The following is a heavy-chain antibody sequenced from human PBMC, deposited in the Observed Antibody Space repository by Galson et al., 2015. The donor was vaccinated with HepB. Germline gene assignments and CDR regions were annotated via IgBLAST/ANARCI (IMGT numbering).Heavy chain of an antibody. J-gene: IGHJ4*02. CDR1: GGSINTGGYF. CDR3: ARTRPTVTPYFDY. V-gene: IGHV4-30-2*01. CDR2: MFDRGST. D-gene: IGHD4-17*01. Sequence: TLSLTCAMSGGSINTGGYFWSWIRQPPGKGLEWIGYMFDRGSTHYNAALRSRVTISVDKSQNQFSLKLRSVTAADTAVYYCARTRPTVTPYFDYWGQGALVTVSS.